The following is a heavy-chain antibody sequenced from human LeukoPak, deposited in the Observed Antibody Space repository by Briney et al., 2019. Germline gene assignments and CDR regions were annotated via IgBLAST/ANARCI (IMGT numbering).Heavy chain of an antibody. J-gene: IGHJ4*02. CDR1: GFTFSSYW. Sequence: GGSLRLSCAASGFTFSSYWMTRIRQAPGKGLEWVANIKQDGSEKYYVDSVKGRFTISRDNAKNSLYLQMSSLRAEDTAVYYCARDTGGGYSCYDCWGQGTLVTVSS. V-gene: IGHV3-7*01. CDR3: ARDTGGGYSCYDC. CDR2: IKQDGSEK. D-gene: IGHD5-18*01.